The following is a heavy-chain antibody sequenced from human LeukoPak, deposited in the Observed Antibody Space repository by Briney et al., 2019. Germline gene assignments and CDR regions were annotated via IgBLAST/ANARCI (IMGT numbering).Heavy chain of an antibody. V-gene: IGHV1-8*01. CDR2: MNPNSGNT. J-gene: IGHJ5*02. Sequence: ASVKVSCKASGYTFTSYDINWVRQATGQGLEWMGWMNPNSGNTGYAQKFQGRVTMTRNTSISTAYMGLSSLRSEDTAVYYCARFMLRRRWFDPWGQGTLVTVSS. D-gene: IGHD2-8*01. CDR1: GYTFTSYD. CDR3: ARFMLRRRWFDP.